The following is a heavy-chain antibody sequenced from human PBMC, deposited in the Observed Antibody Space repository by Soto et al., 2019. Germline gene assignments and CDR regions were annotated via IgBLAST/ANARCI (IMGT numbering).Heavy chain of an antibody. J-gene: IGHJ4*02. Sequence: SLRLSCAASGFTFSSYCMHWVRQAPGKWLVWVSRINSDGSSTSYADSVKGRFTISRDNAKNTLYLQMNSLRAEDTAVYYCARENIVGPITGGYWGKGNLVTVDS. D-gene: IGHD1-26*01. CDR3: ARENIVGPITGGY. CDR2: INSDGSST. V-gene: IGHV3-74*01. CDR1: GFTFSSYC.